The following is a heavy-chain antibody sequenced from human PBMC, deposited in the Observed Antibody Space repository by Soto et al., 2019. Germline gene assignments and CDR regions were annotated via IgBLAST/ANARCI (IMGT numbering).Heavy chain of an antibody. V-gene: IGHV3-15*07. CDR2: IRSSSDGGTK. J-gene: IGHJ4*02. Sequence: EVHLVESGGGVVTPGGSLTLSCAASGFTFANAWMNWVRQAPGKGLEWVGRIRSSSDGGTKAYAAPVKGRFTFSTDASKSTLCLHMNSLKTDDTAVYYCTTSIIGVVTARWGQGTLVTVS. CDR1: GFTFANAW. CDR3: TTSIIGVVTAR. D-gene: IGHD3-3*01.